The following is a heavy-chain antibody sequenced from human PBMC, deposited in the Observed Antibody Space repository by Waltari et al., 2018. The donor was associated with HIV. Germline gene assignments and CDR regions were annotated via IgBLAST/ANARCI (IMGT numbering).Heavy chain of an antibody. CDR3: ATSSGDFDTFDI. J-gene: IGHJ3*02. CDR2: LYTSGST. V-gene: IGHV4-4*07. Sequence: QVQLQESGPGLVKPSETLSLTCTVSGASISDYYWSWIRQPAGQGLEWLGRLYTSGSTNFNPSLKSRVTMSVDTSKNQFSLKLSSVTAADTAVYYCATSSGDFDTFDIWGQGTMVTVSS. CDR1: GASISDYY. D-gene: IGHD3-22*01.